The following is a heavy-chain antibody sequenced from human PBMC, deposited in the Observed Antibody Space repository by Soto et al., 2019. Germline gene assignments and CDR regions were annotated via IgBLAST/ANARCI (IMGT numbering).Heavy chain of an antibody. Sequence: PSETLSLTCAVSGVSISSGNWWTWVRQSPQGWLEYIGEIFHDGTANYYTSFRRRVAMSVDTSTNQFSLRLASVTASDTAIYYCARLVYDTRLDYLYFDFWGQGALVTV. V-gene: IGHV4-4*02. J-gene: IGHJ4*02. CDR2: IFHDGTA. CDR3: ARLVYDTRLDYLYFDF. D-gene: IGHD3-16*01. CDR1: GVSISSGNW.